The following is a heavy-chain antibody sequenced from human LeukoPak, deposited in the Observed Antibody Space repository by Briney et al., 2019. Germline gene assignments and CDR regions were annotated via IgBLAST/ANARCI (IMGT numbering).Heavy chain of an antibody. J-gene: IGHJ3*02. CDR2: IIPIFGTA. CDR3: ASGDSSGYYLNYPGVAFDI. V-gene: IGHV1-69*13. Sequence: GASVKVSCKASGGTFISYAISWVRQAPGQGLEWMGGIIPIFGTANYAQKFQGRVTITADESTSTAYMELSSLRSEDTAVYYCASGDSSGYYLNYPGVAFDIWGQGTMVTVSS. CDR1: GGTFISYA. D-gene: IGHD3-22*01.